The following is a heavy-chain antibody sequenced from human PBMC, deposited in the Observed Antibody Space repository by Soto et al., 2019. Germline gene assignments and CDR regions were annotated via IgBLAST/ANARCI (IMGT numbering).Heavy chain of an antibody. CDR3: AMSNSNDLYYHFES. Sequence: GGSLRLSCAASGFTFDDYAMHWVRQAPGKGLEWVSGINWNSDTIGYADSVKGRFTVSRDNAKGSLLLQMSSLRAEDTSVYFCAMSNSNDLYYHFESWGQGTPVSVSS. V-gene: IGHV3-9*01. CDR1: GFTFDDYA. D-gene: IGHD3-22*01. CDR2: INWNSDTI. J-gene: IGHJ4*01.